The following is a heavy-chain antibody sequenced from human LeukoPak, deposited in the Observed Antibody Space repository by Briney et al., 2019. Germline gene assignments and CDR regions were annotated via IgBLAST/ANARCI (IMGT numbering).Heavy chain of an antibody. CDR3: AIADGSGSHNWFDP. CDR2: IIPIFGTA. J-gene: IGHJ5*02. D-gene: IGHD3-10*01. CDR1: GGTFSSYA. Sequence: SVKVSCKASGGTFSSYAISWVRQAPGQGLEWMGGIIPIFGTANYAQKFQGRVTITADESTSTAYMELSSLRSEDTAVYHCAIADGSGSHNWFDPWGQGTLVTVSS. V-gene: IGHV1-69*13.